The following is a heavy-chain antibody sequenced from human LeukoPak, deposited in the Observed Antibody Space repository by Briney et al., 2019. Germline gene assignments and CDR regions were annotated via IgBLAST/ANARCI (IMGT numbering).Heavy chain of an antibody. Sequence: SDTLSLTRRVSGASVSNYYWSSIRHSPGEGLEWIGFFHYSGSTNYNPSLKSRVTASVDTSMNQLSLTLVSVTAADTAVYFCARHHDGGPKLRLDFWGLGVLVTVSS. CDR3: ARHHDGGPKLRLDF. CDR1: GASVSNYY. D-gene: IGHD2-15*01. V-gene: IGHV4-59*08. J-gene: IGHJ4*02. CDR2: FHYSGST.